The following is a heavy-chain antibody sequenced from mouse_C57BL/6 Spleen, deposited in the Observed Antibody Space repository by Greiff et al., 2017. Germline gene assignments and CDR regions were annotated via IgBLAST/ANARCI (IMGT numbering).Heavy chain of an antibody. CDR3: ARHKSDDYGFDY. CDR1: GFTFSSYG. CDR2: ISSGGSYT. V-gene: IGHV5-6*01. Sequence: EVQLVESGGDLVKPGGSLKLSCAASGFTFSSYGMSWVRQTPDKRLEWVATISSGGSYTYYPDSVKGRFTISRDNAKNTLYLQMSSLKSEDTAMYYCARHKSDDYGFDYWGQGTTLTVSS. J-gene: IGHJ2*01. D-gene: IGHD2-4*01.